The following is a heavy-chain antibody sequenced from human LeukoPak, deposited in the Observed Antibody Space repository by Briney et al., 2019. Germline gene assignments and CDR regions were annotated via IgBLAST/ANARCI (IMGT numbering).Heavy chain of an antibody. CDR3: ARGDCSGGTCFGVDY. Sequence: PGGSLRLSCAASGFTFSSYGMHWVRQAPGKGLEWVSYISSSTNTIYYADSVKGRFTISRDNGKNSVYLQMNSLRAEDTAVYYCARGDCSGGTCFGVDYWGQGTLVTVSS. CDR1: GFTFSSYG. D-gene: IGHD2-15*01. J-gene: IGHJ4*02. V-gene: IGHV3-48*01. CDR2: ISSSTNTI.